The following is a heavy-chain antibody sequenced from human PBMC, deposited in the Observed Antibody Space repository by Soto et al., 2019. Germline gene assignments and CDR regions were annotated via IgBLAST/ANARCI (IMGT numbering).Heavy chain of an antibody. D-gene: IGHD3-22*01. CDR3: ARGFRSYYDSSGYYFSY. Sequence: PSETLSLTCTVSGGSGSSGSYYWSWIRQPPGKGLEWIGYIYYSGSTNYNPSLKSRVTISVDTSKNQFSLKPSSVTAADTAVYYCARGFRSYYDSSGYYFSYWGQGALVTVSS. V-gene: IGHV4-61*01. CDR1: GGSGSSGSYY. J-gene: IGHJ4*02. CDR2: IYYSGST.